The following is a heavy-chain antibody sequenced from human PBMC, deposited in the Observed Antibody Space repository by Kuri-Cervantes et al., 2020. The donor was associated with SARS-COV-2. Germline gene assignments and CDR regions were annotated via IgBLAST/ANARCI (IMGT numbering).Heavy chain of an antibody. CDR3: ARDLRYYGSGSWDYMDV. CDR1: GFTFSSYG. V-gene: IGHV3-33*01. D-gene: IGHD3-10*01. CDR2: IWYDGSNK. Sequence: GGSLRLSCAASGFTFSSYGMHRVRQAPGKGLEWVAVIWYDGSNKYYADSVKGRFTISRDNSKNTLYLQMNSLRAEDTAVYYCARDLRYYGSGSWDYMDVWGKGTTVTVSS. J-gene: IGHJ6*03.